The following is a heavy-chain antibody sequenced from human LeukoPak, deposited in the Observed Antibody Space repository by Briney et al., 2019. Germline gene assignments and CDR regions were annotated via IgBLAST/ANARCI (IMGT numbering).Heavy chain of an antibody. J-gene: IGHJ6*03. CDR2: IYSTGNT. Sequence: SETLSLTCAVSGVSINTYYWSWLRQPPGKGLEWVGYIYSTGNTNYNPSLKGRVTISLDTSKNQFSLNLSSVTAADTAVYYCAKHDTVFGAAHFYMDVWGKGTTVTVSS. D-gene: IGHD3-3*01. CDR3: AKHDTVFGAAHFYMDV. CDR1: GVSINTYY. V-gene: IGHV4-4*09.